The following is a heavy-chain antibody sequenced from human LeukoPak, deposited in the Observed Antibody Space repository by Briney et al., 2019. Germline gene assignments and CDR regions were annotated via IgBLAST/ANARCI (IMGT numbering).Heavy chain of an antibody. V-gene: IGHV5-51*01. Sequence: LGESLKISCKGSGYRFTSYWIGWVRQMPGKGLEWMGIIYPGDSDTRYSPSFQGQVTISADKSISTAYLQWSSLKASDTAMYYCARPVLLPDYYDSGSPWIAFDIWGQGTMVTVSS. D-gene: IGHD3-10*01. CDR3: ARPVLLPDYYDSGSPWIAFDI. CDR1: GYRFTSYW. J-gene: IGHJ3*02. CDR2: IYPGDSDT.